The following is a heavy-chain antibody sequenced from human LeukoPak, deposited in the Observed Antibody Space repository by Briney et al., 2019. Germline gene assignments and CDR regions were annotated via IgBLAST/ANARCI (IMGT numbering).Heavy chain of an antibody. V-gene: IGHV4-59*13. CDR1: GGSISNYY. J-gene: IGHJ4*02. CDR3: ARVAGAAGLDS. Sequence: SETLSLTCTVSGGSISNYYWSWIRQPPEKGVEWIAYIYYNGNADYNPSLKSRVTISVDTSKNQFSLKLSSVTAADTAMYYCARVAGAAGLDSWGQGTPVTVSS. D-gene: IGHD6-13*01. CDR2: IYYNGNA.